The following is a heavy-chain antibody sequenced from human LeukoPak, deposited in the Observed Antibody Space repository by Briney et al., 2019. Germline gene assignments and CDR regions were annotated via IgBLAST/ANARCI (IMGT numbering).Heavy chain of an antibody. J-gene: IGHJ6*03. Sequence: PGGSLRLSCAASGFIFNSHSMNWVRQAPGKGLEWVSSISSTSSYIYYADSVKSRFTISRDNAKNSLYLQMNSLRAEDTAVYYCARRRWTGRFSVAGYYYMDVWGKGTTVTVSS. V-gene: IGHV3-21*01. D-gene: IGHD3/OR15-3a*01. CDR3: ARRRWTGRFSVAGYYYMDV. CDR2: ISSTSSYI. CDR1: GFIFNSHS.